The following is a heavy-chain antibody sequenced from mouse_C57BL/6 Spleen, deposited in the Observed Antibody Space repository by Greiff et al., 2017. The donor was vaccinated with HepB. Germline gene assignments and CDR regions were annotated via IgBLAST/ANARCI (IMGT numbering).Heavy chain of an antibody. CDR3: ARFRGGLDY. J-gene: IGHJ2*01. Sequence: EVQLQQSGPVLVKPGASVKMSCKASGYTFTDYYMNWVKQSHGKSLEWIGVINPYNGGTSYNQKFKGKATLTVDKSSSTAYMELNSLTSEDSAVYYCARFRGGLDYWGQGTTLTVSS. CDR1: GYTFTDYY. D-gene: IGHD1-1*02. V-gene: IGHV1-19*01. CDR2: INPYNGGT.